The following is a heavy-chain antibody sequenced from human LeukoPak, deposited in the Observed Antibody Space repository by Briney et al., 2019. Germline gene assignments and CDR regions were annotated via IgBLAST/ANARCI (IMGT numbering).Heavy chain of an antibody. CDR1: GFTFSSYA. CDR2: ISYDGSNK. Sequence: GGSLRLSCAASGFTFSSYAMHWVRQAPGEGLEWVAVISYDGSNKYYADSVKGRFTISRDNSKNTLYLQMNSLRAEDTAVYYCARDPGYSFYRYYYYGMDVWGQGTTVTVSS. D-gene: IGHD5-18*01. CDR3: ARDPGYSFYRYYYYGMDV. J-gene: IGHJ6*02. V-gene: IGHV3-30-3*01.